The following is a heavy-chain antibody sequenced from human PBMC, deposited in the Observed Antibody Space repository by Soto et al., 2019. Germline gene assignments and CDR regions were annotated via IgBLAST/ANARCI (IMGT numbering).Heavy chain of an antibody. Sequence: GSVTLSFAACVVRFSGNWVHWVRQAPGKGLVWVSRIDDKGTGTSYADSVRGRFTISRDSATNTLYLQMNSLRPEDTAVYYCTTVFQYWGQGTPVTVS. D-gene: IGHD2-8*01. CDR2: IDDKGTGT. CDR3: TTVFQY. CDR1: VVRFSGNW. V-gene: IGHV3-74*01. J-gene: IGHJ4*02.